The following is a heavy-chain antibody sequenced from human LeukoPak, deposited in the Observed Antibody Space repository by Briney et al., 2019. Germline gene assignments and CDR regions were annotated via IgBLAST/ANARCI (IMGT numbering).Heavy chain of an antibody. Sequence: GGSLRLSCAGSGFTFSSHAMSWVRQTPGKGLEWISLISGSGGSPYYADSVLGRFTISRGNSKNTLYLQMNNLRADDTAVYYCAKSPGPMPASTIYYFDHWGQGALVTVSA. J-gene: IGHJ4*02. CDR2: ISGSGGSP. CDR3: AKSPGPMPASTIYYFDH. V-gene: IGHV3-23*01. D-gene: IGHD5-24*01. CDR1: GFTFSSHA.